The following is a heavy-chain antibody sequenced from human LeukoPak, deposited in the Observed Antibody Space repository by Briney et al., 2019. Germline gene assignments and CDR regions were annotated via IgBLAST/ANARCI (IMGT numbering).Heavy chain of an antibody. CDR3: ARGRTGYYYLDS. D-gene: IGHD3-9*01. J-gene: IGHJ4*02. Sequence: SETLSLTCAVSGGSISSSDWWSWVRQPPGKGLEWIGEIYHSGSTNYNPSLKSRVTISLDTSKNQFSLKLNSVTAADTAFYYCARGRTGYYYLDSWGQGTLVTVSS. CDR1: GGSISSSDW. CDR2: IYHSGST. V-gene: IGHV4-4*02.